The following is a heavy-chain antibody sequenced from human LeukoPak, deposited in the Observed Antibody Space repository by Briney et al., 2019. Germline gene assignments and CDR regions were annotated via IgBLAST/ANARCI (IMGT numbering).Heavy chain of an antibody. CDR2: IYYSGST. CDR3: ARSTSRMGLFDP. D-gene: IGHD2-8*01. CDR1: GGSISSYY. Sequence: SETLSLTCTVSGGSISSYYWSWLRQPPGKGLEWIGYIYYSGSTNHNPPLKSRVTISVDTSKNQFSLKLSSVTAADTDVYYCARSTSRMGLFDPWGQGTLVTVSS. V-gene: IGHV4-59*01. J-gene: IGHJ5*02.